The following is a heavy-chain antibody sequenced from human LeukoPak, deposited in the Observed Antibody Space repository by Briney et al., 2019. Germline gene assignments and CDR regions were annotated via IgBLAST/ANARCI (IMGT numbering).Heavy chain of an antibody. V-gene: IGHV1-24*01. CDR3: AKDRRWNDVRHIYYYYYYMDV. CDR2: FDPEDGET. CDR1: GYTLTELS. Sequence: ASVKVSCKVSGYTLTELSMHWVRQAPGKGLEWMGGFDPEDGETIYAQKFQGRVTMTEDTSTDTAYMELSSLRSEDTAVYYCAKDRRWNDVRHIYYYYYYMDVWGKGTTVTISS. J-gene: IGHJ6*03. D-gene: IGHD1-1*01.